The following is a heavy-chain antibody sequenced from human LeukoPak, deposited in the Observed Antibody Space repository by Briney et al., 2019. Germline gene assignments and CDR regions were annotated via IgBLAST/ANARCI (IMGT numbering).Heavy chain of an antibody. D-gene: IGHD4-11*01. CDR2: INPHSGGT. J-gene: IGHJ4*02. CDR3: ARGDIYSDYAY. Sequence: ASVKVSCKASGYIFTGYYIHWVRQAPGQGLEWMGWINPHSGGTNYAQKFQGRVTMTRDTSISTAYMELSRLRSDDTAVYYCARGDIYSDYAYWGQGTLVTVSS. CDR1: GYIFTGYY. V-gene: IGHV1-2*02.